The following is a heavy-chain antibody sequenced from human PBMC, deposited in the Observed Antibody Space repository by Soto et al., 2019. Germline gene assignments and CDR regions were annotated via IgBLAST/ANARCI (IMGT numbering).Heavy chain of an antibody. CDR1: GGSISSSNNY. Sequence: SETLSLTCTVSGGSISSSNNYWGWIRQPPGKGLEWIGSIHYSGSTYYNPPLKSRVSISVDMSKNQFSLKLSSVTAADTAVYYCARRLRYYGFDPWGQGTLVTVSS. V-gene: IGHV4-39*01. CDR3: ARRLRYYGFDP. CDR2: IHYSGST. D-gene: IGHD3-10*01. J-gene: IGHJ5*02.